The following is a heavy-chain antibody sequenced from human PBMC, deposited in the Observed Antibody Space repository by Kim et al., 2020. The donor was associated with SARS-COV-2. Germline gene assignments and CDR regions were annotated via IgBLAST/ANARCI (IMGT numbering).Heavy chain of an antibody. Sequence: ADSVRGRFTISRDNSKNTLYLQMNSLRAEDTAVYYCARDENGYSYGYPDYWGQGTLVTVSS. J-gene: IGHJ4*02. V-gene: IGHV3-30*01. D-gene: IGHD5-18*01. CDR3: ARDENGYSYGYPDY.